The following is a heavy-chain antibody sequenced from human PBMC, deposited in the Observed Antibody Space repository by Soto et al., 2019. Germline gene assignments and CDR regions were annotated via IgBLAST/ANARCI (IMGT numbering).Heavy chain of an antibody. V-gene: IGHV1-69*08. D-gene: IGHD3-22*01. CDR1: GGTFSSYT. CDR2: IIPILGIA. Sequence: QVQLVQSVAEVKKPGSSVKVSCKSSGGTFSSYTISWVRQAPGQGLEWMGRIIPILGIANYAQKFQGRVTITADKSTSTAYMELSSLRSEDTAVYYCAREAKEIDFDYWGQGTPVTVSS. J-gene: IGHJ4*02. CDR3: AREAKEIDFDY.